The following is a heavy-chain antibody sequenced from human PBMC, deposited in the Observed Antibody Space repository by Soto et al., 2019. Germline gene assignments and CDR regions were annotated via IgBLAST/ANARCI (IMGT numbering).Heavy chain of an antibody. V-gene: IGHV1-69*13. CDR1: GGTFSSYA. D-gene: IGHD3-10*01. J-gene: IGHJ5*02. CDR2: IIPIFGTA. CDR3: ARTMVRGVIISPKWFDP. Sequence: SVKVSCKVSGGTFSSYAISWVRQAPGQGLEWMGGIIPIFGTANYAQKFQGRVTITADESTSTAYMELSSLRSEDTAVYYCARTMVRGVIISPKWFDPWGQVTPVTVSS.